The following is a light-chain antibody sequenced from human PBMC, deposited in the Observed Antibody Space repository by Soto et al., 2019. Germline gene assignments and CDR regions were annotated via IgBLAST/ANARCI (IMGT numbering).Light chain of an antibody. V-gene: IGKV3-15*01. J-gene: IGKJ2*01. CDR1: QCVSSN. CDR3: QKYNNWPRR. CDR2: GAS. Sequence: EIVMTQPPPTLSVSPGEIATLSCRASQCVSSNLSWYQQKPCQAPRLLIYGASLRATGIPARYSGSGSGTEFTITISSLQTDDFAVDYCQKYNNWPRRFVQGTKLEIK.